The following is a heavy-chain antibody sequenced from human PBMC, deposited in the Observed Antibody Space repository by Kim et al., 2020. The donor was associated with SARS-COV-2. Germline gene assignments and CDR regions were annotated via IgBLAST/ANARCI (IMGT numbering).Heavy chain of an antibody. CDR1: GFPFEDSA. J-gene: IGHJ4*02. Sequence: GGSLRLSCAASGFPFEDSAMHWVRQAPGKGLEWVSGITWNTGTADYADSVKGRFTISRDNAKNSLYLQMNSLRPEDTALYYCAKGWGRYYDGSGIYPLDYFDYWGRGTLVTVSS. CDR3: AKGWGRYYDGSGIYPLDYFDY. CDR2: ITWNTGTA. V-gene: IGHV3-9*01. D-gene: IGHD3-22*01.